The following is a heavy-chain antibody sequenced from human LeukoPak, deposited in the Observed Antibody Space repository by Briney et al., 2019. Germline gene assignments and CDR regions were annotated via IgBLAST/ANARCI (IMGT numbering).Heavy chain of an antibody. CDR1: GGSFSGYY. D-gene: IGHD5-24*01. Sequence: SETLSLTCAVYGGSFSGYYWSWIRQPPGKGLEWIGEINHSGSTNYNPSLKSRVTISVDTSKNQFSLKLSSVTAADTAVYYCAREEMATIRAFDIWGQGTMVTVSS. J-gene: IGHJ3*02. V-gene: IGHV4-34*01. CDR3: AREEMATIRAFDI. CDR2: INHSGST.